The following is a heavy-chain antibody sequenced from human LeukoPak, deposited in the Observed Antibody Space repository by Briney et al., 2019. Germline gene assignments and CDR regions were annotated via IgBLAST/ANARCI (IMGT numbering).Heavy chain of an antibody. V-gene: IGHV1-2*02. D-gene: IGHD3-10*02. CDR1: GYTFIDYY. J-gene: IGHJ4*02. CDR2: INPESGVT. Sequence: GASVKVSCKASGYTFIDYYVHWVRQAPGEGLEWMGWINPESGVTSDAQKFQGRVTLTSDTSIGTASMEVTSLTSEDTAIYYCARSRGEITMSSGRFAVGYWGQGTLVTVS. CDR3: ARSRGEITMSSGRFAVGY.